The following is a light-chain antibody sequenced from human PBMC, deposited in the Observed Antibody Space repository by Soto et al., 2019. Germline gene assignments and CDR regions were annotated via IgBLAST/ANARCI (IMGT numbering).Light chain of an antibody. CDR3: HQRSNWPLT. V-gene: IGKV3-11*01. CDR2: DAS. CDR1: QSISYY. Sequence: EIVLTQSPATLSLSPGERATLSCRASQSISYYLAWYQQKPGQTPRLLIYDASNRATGIPARFSGSGSGTDFTLTISSLEPEDFAVYYCHQRSNWPLTFGGGTKVDI. J-gene: IGKJ4*01.